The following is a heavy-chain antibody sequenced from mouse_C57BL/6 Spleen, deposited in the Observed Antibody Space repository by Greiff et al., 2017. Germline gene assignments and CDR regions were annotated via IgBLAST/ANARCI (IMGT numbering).Heavy chain of an antibody. CDR1: GYTFTSYW. J-gene: IGHJ4*01. Sequence: QVQLQQPGAELVMPGASVKLSCKASGYTFTSYWMHWVKQRPGQGLEWIGEIDPSDSYTNYNQKFKGKSTLTVDKSSSTAYMQLSSLTSEDSAVYYCARSLLRSYYYAMDYWGQGTSVTVSS. D-gene: IGHD2-1*01. V-gene: IGHV1-69*01. CDR3: ARSLLRSYYYAMDY. CDR2: IDPSDSYT.